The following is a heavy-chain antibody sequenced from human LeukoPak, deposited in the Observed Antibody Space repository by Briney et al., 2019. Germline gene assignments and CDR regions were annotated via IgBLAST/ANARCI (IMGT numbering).Heavy chain of an antibody. J-gene: IGHJ4*02. CDR3: ARDARLTQKRGYFEY. D-gene: IGHD3-16*01. Sequence: GGSLRLSCAASGFTFSSYWMSWVRQAPGKGLERVANIKQDGSEKYYVDSVKGRFTISRDNAKNSLYLQMNSLRAEDTAVYYCARDARLTQKRGYFEYWGQGTLVTVSS. CDR1: GFTFSSYW. V-gene: IGHV3-7*01. CDR2: IKQDGSEK.